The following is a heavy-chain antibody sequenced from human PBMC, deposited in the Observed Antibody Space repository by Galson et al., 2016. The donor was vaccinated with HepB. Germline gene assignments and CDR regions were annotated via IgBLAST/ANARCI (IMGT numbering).Heavy chain of an antibody. D-gene: IGHD6-13*01. Sequence: VRQAPGKGLAWVSSISGSGGSTFYADSVKGRFTISRDNSKNTVYLQMNSLRAEDTAVYYCAKGRSLSAAVSIWFDPWGQGTLVTVSS. CDR2: ISGSGGST. J-gene: IGHJ5*02. CDR3: AKGRSLSAAVSIWFDP. V-gene: IGHV3-23*01.